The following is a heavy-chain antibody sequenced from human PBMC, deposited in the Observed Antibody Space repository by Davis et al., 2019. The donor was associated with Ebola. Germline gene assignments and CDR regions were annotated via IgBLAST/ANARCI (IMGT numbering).Heavy chain of an antibody. V-gene: IGHV1-69*06. CDR1: GYSFTSYG. D-gene: IGHD6-6*01. CDR3: ARVRVYSSSSYWFDP. J-gene: IGHJ5*02. CDR2: IIPIFGTA. Sequence: KISCKGSGYSFTSYGISWVRQAPGQGLEWMGGIIPIFGTANYAQKFQGRVTITADKSTSTAYMELSSLRSEDTAVYYCARVRVYSSSSYWFDPWGQGTLVTVSS.